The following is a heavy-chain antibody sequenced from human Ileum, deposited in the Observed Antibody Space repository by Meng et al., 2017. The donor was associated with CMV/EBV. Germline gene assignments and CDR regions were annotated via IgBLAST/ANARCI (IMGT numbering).Heavy chain of an antibody. Sequence: ASVKVSCKASGYTFTSYDINWVRQATGQGLEWMGWMNPTSGNTGYAQKFQGRVTMTRNTSISTAYMELSSLRSEDTAVYYCAREGGVVVPAASRYYYYGMDVWGQGTTVTVSS. J-gene: IGHJ6*02. D-gene: IGHD2-2*01. V-gene: IGHV1-8*01. CDR1: GYTFTSYD. CDR3: AREGGVVVPAASRYYYYGMDV. CDR2: MNPTSGNT.